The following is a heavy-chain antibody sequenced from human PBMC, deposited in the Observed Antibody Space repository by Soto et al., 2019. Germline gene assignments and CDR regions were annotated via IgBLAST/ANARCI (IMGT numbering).Heavy chain of an antibody. D-gene: IGHD6-13*01. V-gene: IGHV4-34*01. CDR1: GGSFSGYY. CDR3: ASGQREVAAAGFAY. CDR2: INHSGST. Sequence: QVQLQQWGAGLLKPSETLSLTCAVYGGSFSGYYWSWIRQPPGKGLEWIGEINHSGSTNYNPSLKVRVAIAVDTSKNHFAAKLSSVTAADRAVYYCASGQREVAAAGFAYWGQEPLVPVSS. J-gene: IGHJ4*02.